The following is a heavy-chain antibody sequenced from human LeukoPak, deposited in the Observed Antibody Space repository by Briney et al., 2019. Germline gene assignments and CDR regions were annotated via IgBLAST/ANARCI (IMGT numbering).Heavy chain of an antibody. CDR2: IKQDGSEK. Sequence: GGSLRLSCAAFGLTFNNYWMSWVRQAPGKGLEWVANIKQDGSEKYYVDSVKGRFTVSRDNAKNSLYLQMNSLRAEDTAVYYCARDYGGSSPFDYWGQGTLVTVSS. D-gene: IGHD4-23*01. J-gene: IGHJ4*02. CDR1: GLTFNNYW. CDR3: ARDYGGSSPFDY. V-gene: IGHV3-7*01.